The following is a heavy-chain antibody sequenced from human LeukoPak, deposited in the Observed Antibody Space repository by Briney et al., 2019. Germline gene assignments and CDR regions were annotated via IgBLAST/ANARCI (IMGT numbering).Heavy chain of an antibody. J-gene: IGHJ4*02. D-gene: IGHD3-22*01. CDR3: ARESPYYYDSSGYYYDEDY. CDR1: GFTVSSNY. Sequence: PGGSLRLSCAASGFTVSSNYMSWVRQAPGKGLEWASVIYSGGSTYYADSVKGRFTISRDNSKNTLYLQMNSLRAEDTAVYYCARESPYYYDSSGYYYDEDYWGQGTLVTVSS. V-gene: IGHV3-66*01. CDR2: IYSGGST.